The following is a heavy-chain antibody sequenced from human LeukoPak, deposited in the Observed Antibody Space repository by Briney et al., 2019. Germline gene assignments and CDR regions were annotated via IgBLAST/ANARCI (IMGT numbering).Heavy chain of an antibody. CDR3: ARAGIAAAGWSFLDYPNWFDP. CDR2: IYTSGST. Sequence: SETLSLTCTVSRGSLSGSISSYYWSWIRQPAGKGLEWIGRIYTSGSTNYNPSLKSRVTMSVDTSKNQFSLKLSSVTAADTAVYYCARAGIAAAGWSFLDYPNWFDPWGQGTLVTVSS. D-gene: IGHD6-13*01. CDR1: RGSLSGSISSYY. J-gene: IGHJ5*02. V-gene: IGHV4-4*07.